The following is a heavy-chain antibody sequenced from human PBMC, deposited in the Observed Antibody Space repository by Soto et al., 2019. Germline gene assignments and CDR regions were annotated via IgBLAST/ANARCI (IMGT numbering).Heavy chain of an antibody. V-gene: IGHV5-51*01. CDR1: GYTFAGYW. J-gene: IGHJ5*02. Sequence: ESLKISYPASGYTFAGYWIAWVRQMPGKGLGWMGIIYPDPSDTRYGRSFQGQVTISADKSISTAYLQWSSLEASDTAVYFCAGQGATAATLPLLWFDPWGQGTLVTVSS. D-gene: IGHD6-13*01. CDR3: AGQGATAATLPLLWFDP. CDR2: IYPDPSDT.